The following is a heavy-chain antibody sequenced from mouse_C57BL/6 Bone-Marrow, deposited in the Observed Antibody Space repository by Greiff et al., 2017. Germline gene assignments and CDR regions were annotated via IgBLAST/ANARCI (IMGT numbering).Heavy chain of an antibody. CDR3: ARARGYGSSCWYFDV. Sequence: EVQLVESGGGLVKPGGSLKLSCAASGFTFSSYAMSWVRQTPEKRLEWVATISDGGSYTYYPGNVKGRFTISRDNAKNNLYLQMSHLKSEDTAMYYCARARGYGSSCWYFDVWGTGTTVTVSS. D-gene: IGHD1-1*01. J-gene: IGHJ1*03. CDR2: ISDGGSYT. CDR1: GFTFSSYA. V-gene: IGHV5-4*01.